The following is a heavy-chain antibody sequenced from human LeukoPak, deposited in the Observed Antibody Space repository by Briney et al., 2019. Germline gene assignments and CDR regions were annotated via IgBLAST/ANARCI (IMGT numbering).Heavy chain of an antibody. CDR3: ASPVLLWFGELLFRPMDV. D-gene: IGHD3-10*01. Sequence: GGSLRLSCAASGFTFSDYYMSWIRQAPGKGLEWVSYISSSGSTIYYADSVKGRFTISRDNAKNSLYLQMNSLRAEDTAVYYCASPVLLWFGELLFRPMDVWGKGPRSPSPQ. J-gene: IGHJ6*01. V-gene: IGHV3-11*04. CDR2: ISSSGSTI. CDR1: GFTFSDYY.